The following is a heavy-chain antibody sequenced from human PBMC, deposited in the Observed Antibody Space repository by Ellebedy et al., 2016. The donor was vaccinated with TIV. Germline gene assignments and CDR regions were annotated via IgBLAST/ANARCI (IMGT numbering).Heavy chain of an antibody. CDR3: ASCPVVVTAGWFDP. V-gene: IGHV4-39*07. D-gene: IGHD2-21*02. CDR1: GGSISSSSYY. CDR2: IYYSGST. Sequence: SETLSLXXTVSGGSISSSSYYWGWIRQPPGKGLEWIGSIYYSGSTYYNPSLKSRVTISVDTSKNQFSLKLSSVTAADTAVYYCASCPVVVTAGWFDPWGQGTLVTVSS. J-gene: IGHJ5*02.